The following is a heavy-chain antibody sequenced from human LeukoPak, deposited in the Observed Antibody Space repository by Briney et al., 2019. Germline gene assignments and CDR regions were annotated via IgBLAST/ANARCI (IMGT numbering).Heavy chain of an antibody. CDR2: INPNSGST. Sequence: GASVKVSCKASGYTFTGYYMHWVRQAPGQGLEWMGWINPNSGSTGFVQKFQGRLTITRNTSISTAYMELSSLRSEDTAVYYCARGPAAYNSWTYYYFYYMDVWGKGATVTVSS. J-gene: IGHJ6*03. CDR1: GYTFTGYY. D-gene: IGHD1-1*01. CDR3: ARGPAAYNSWTYYYFYYMDV. V-gene: IGHV1-8*03.